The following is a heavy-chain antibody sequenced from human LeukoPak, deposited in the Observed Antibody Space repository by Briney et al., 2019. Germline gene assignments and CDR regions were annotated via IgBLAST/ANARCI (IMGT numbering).Heavy chain of an antibody. CDR2: IIPIFGTA. J-gene: IGHJ6*02. Sequence: ASVKVSCKASGGTFSSYAISWVRQAPGQGLEWMGGIIPIFGTANYAQKFQGRVTITAGESTSTAYMELSSLRSEDTAVYYCARVDYDILTGYYYYYGMDVWGQGTLVTVSS. V-gene: IGHV1-69*13. CDR1: GGTFSSYA. D-gene: IGHD3-9*01. CDR3: ARVDYDILTGYYYYYGMDV.